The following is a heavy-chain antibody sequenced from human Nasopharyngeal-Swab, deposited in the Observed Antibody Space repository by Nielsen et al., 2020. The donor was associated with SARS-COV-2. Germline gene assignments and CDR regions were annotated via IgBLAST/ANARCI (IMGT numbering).Heavy chain of an antibody. CDR2: LYYSGST. V-gene: IGHV4-30-4*01. D-gene: IGHD1-26*01. CDR3: ARDYRGAGYYYYGMDV. J-gene: IGHJ6*02. CDR1: GGSISSGDYY. Sequence: SETLSLTCTVSGGSISSGDYYWSWIRQPPGKGLEWIGYLYYSGSTYYNPSLKSRVTISVDTSKNQFSLKLSSVTAADTAVYYCARDYRGAGYYYYGMDVWGQGTTVTVSS.